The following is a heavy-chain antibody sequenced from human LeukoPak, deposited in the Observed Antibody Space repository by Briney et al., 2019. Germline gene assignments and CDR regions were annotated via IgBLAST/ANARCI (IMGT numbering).Heavy chain of an antibody. Sequence: GESLKISCKGSGYSFTSYWIGWVRPMPGKGLEWMGIIYPGDSDTRYSPSFQGQVTISADKSISTAYLQWSSLKASDTAVYYCARHISNYYDSSGTLWYFDLWGRGTLVTVSS. CDR3: ARHISNYYDSSGTLWYFDL. CDR1: GYSFTSYW. CDR2: IYPGDSDT. J-gene: IGHJ2*01. V-gene: IGHV5-51*01. D-gene: IGHD3-22*01.